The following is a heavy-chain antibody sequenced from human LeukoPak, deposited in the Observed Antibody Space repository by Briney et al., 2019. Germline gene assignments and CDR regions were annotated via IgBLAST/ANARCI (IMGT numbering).Heavy chain of an antibody. CDR2: ISSNSSNI. V-gene: IGHV3-21*01. CDR1: GFTFSSYS. J-gene: IGHJ4*02. Sequence: NSGGSLRLSCAASGFTFSSYSMNWVRQAPGKGLEWVSSISSNSSNIYYADSVKGRFTISRDNSKNSLYLQMNSLRAEDTAVYYCARDGVSGDGYITGFVYWGQGTLVTVPS. CDR3: ARDGVSGDGYITGFVY. D-gene: IGHD5-24*01.